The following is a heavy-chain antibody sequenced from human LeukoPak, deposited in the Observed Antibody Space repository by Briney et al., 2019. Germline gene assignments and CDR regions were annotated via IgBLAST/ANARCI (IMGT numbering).Heavy chain of an antibody. Sequence: GGSLRLSCAASGFSLSHHGMHWVRQAPGRGLEWLAVISFDGNTKFYADSVKGRFTISRDNSKNTLYLQMSSLRAEDTAVYYCAKDGKAAAGLDYWGQGTLVTVSS. D-gene: IGHD6-13*01. CDR2: ISFDGNTK. CDR1: GFSLSHHG. CDR3: AKDGKAAAGLDY. J-gene: IGHJ4*02. V-gene: IGHV3-30*18.